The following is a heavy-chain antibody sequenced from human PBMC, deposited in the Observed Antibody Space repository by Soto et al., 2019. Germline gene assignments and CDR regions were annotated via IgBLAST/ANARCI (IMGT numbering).Heavy chain of an antibody. CDR2: IIPIFGTA. Sequence: ASVKVSCKASGGTFSSYAISWVRQAPGQGLEWMGGIIPIFGTANYAQKFQGRVTITADESTSTAYMELSSLRSEDTAVYYCAREALITIFGVVTANWFDPWGQGTLVT. D-gene: IGHD3-3*01. V-gene: IGHV1-69*13. CDR3: AREALITIFGVVTANWFDP. J-gene: IGHJ5*02. CDR1: GGTFSSYA.